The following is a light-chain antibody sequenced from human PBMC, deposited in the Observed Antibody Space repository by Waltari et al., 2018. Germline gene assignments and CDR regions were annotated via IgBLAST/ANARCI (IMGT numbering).Light chain of an antibody. CDR3: QALGAGAWV. Sequence: SYELTQPPSVSVSPGQTASNTCSGDILGNKYASWYQQKPGQAPLLVIYQDTKRPSGFPVRFSCSKSANAATLTITGTQAMDEADYYCQALGAGAWVFGGGTKLTVL. J-gene: IGLJ3*02. CDR2: QDT. V-gene: IGLV3-1*01. CDR1: ILGNKY.